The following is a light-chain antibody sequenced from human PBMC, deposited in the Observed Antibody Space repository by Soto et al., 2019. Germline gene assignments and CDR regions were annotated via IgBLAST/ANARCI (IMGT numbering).Light chain of an antibody. Sequence: SYELTQPPSVSVAPGKTARITCGGNNIGSESVHWYPQKPGQAPVLLIHYDSDRPSGIPERFSGSNSGNTATLTISRVEAGDEADYYCQMWNSYSDHQVFGGGTKVTVL. J-gene: IGLJ2*01. CDR2: YDS. CDR1: NIGSES. CDR3: QMWNSYSDHQV. V-gene: IGLV3-21*04.